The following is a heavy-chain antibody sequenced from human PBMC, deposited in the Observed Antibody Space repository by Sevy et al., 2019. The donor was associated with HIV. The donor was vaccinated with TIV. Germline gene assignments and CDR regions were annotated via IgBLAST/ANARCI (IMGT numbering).Heavy chain of an antibody. CDR1: GFTFSSYA. Sequence: GGSLSLSCAASGFTFSSYAMSWVRQAPGKGLGWVSGKSGSGDSTYYADSVKGRFTIARKKSKNTLYLQMKSLRADGTAVYYGAKGVASAGTGLHAFDIWGQGTMVTVSS. CDR2: KSGSGDST. D-gene: IGHD6-13*01. V-gene: IGHV3-23*01. CDR3: AKGVASAGTGLHAFDI. J-gene: IGHJ3*02.